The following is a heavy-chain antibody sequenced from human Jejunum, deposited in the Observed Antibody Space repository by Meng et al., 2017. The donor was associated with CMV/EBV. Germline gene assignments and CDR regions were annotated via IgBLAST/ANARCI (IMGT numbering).Heavy chain of an antibody. CDR1: GDSVSINNAA. V-gene: IGHV6-1*01. J-gene: IGHJ4*02. CDR3: ARLHCSSTSCYVDC. CDR2: TYYRSKWSN. D-gene: IGHD2-2*01. Sequence: HQADPGLAQPSQTLSPTGAIYGDSVSINNAAWNWIRQSPSRGLEWRGRTYYRSKWSNDYAVSVKSRITVIPDTSKNQFSLQLNSVTPEDTAVYYCARLHCSSTSCYVDCWGQGTLVTVSS.